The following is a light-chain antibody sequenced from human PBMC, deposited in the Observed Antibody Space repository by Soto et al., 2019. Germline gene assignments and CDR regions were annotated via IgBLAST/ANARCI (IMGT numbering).Light chain of an antibody. CDR3: QVWYSSSDHPV. Sequence: SYELTQPPSVSVAPGKTARITCGGNNIGSKSVHGYQQKPGQAPVLVIYYDSDRPSGIPERFSGSNSGNTATLTISRVEAGDEADYYCQVWYSSSDHPVFGGGTKLTVL. CDR2: YDS. CDR1: NIGSKS. J-gene: IGLJ3*02. V-gene: IGLV3-21*04.